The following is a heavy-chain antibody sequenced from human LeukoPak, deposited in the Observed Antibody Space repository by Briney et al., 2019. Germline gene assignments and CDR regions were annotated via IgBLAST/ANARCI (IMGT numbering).Heavy chain of an antibody. CDR2: IYHSGST. D-gene: IGHD3-9*01. CDR1: GGSISSGGNY. J-gene: IGHJ3*02. Sequence: SQTLSLTCTVSGGSISSGGNYWSWIRQPPGKGLEWIGYIYHSGSTYYNPSLKSRVTISVDRSKNQFSLKLSSVTAADTAVYYCARGFDAHNAFDIWGQGTMVTVSS. CDR3: ARGFDAHNAFDI. V-gene: IGHV4-30-2*01.